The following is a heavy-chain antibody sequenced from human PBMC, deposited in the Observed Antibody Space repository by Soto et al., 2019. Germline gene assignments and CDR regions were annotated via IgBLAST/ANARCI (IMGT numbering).Heavy chain of an antibody. Sequence: QVQLVQSGAEVKKPGSSVKVSCKASGGTFSSYAISWVRQAPGQGLEWMGGIIPIFGTANYAQKFQGRVTITADKSTSTAYRELSSLRSEDTAVYYGAGGQSGVRVRGYYFDYWGQGTLVTVSS. V-gene: IGHV1-69*06. CDR3: AGGQSGVRVRGYYFDY. CDR2: IIPIFGTA. D-gene: IGHD3-10*01. J-gene: IGHJ4*02. CDR1: GGTFSSYA.